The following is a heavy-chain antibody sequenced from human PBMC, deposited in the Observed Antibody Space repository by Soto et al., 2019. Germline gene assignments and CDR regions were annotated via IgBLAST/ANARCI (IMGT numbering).Heavy chain of an antibody. CDR2: INYSGST. Sequence: LSLTCTVSGGSLSSSTSYWGWIRQPPGKGLEWIGSINYSGSTYYSPSLKSRVTISADTSKNQFSLKLSSVTAADTAVYYCARPVNYYYYYMDVWGKGTMVTVSS. J-gene: IGHJ6*03. CDR1: GGSLSSSTSY. CDR3: ARPVNYYYYYMDV. V-gene: IGHV4-39*01.